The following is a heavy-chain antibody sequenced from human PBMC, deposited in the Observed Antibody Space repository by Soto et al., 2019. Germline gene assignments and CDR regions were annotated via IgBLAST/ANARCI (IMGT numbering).Heavy chain of an antibody. V-gene: IGHV4-31*03. D-gene: IGHD3-3*01. CDR1: GGSISSGGYY. CDR3: ARLGTYYDFWSGYYRPHGDPRDRVDY. Sequence: QVQLQESGPGLVKPSQTLSLTCTVSGGSISSGGYYWSWIRQHPGKGLEWIGYIYYSGSTYYNPSLKSRVTISVDTSKNQFSLKLSSVTAEDTAVYYCARLGTYYDFWSGYYRPHGDPRDRVDYWGPGTLVTISS. J-gene: IGHJ4*02. CDR2: IYYSGST.